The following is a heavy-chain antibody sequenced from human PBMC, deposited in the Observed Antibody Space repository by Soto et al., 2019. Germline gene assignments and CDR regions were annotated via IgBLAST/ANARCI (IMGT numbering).Heavy chain of an antibody. V-gene: IGHV4-30-2*01. CDR1: CGSISSGVYS. CDR2: IYHSGST. J-gene: IGHJ6*02. Sequence: SETRSLTCAVSCGSISSGVYSWSWIRQPPGKGLDWIGYIYHSGSTYYNPSLKSRVTISVDRSKNQFPLKLSSVTAADTAVYYCARDRLVPAAIHTPYYYYVMYDRGQGNTVYVSS. CDR3: ARDRLVPAAIHTPYYYYVMYD. D-gene: IGHD2-2*01.